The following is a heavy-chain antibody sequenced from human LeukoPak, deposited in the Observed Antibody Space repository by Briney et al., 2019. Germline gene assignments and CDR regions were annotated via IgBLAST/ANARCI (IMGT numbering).Heavy chain of an antibody. V-gene: IGHV1-8*01. CDR1: GYTFTSYD. J-gene: IGHJ1*01. CDR3: ARGSHPSYYYDSSGYKH. Sequence: ASVKVSCKASGYTFTSYDINWVRQATGQGLEWMGWMNPNSGNTGYAQKFQGRVTMTRNTSISTAYMELSSLRSEDTAVYYCARGSHPSYYYDSSGYKHWGQGTLVTVSS. D-gene: IGHD3-22*01. CDR2: MNPNSGNT.